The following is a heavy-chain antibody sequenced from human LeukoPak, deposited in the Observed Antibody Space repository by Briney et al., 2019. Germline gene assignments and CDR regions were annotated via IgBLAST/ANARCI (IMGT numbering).Heavy chain of an antibody. CDR2: FNPNSGGT. Sequence: GASVKVSCKASGYTFTDYYMHWVRQAPGQGLEWMGWFNPNSGGTNYAQKFQGRVTMTRDTSISTAYMELRRLRSDDTAVYYCARGYLYYYDVSGYPFDYWGQGTLVTVSS. V-gene: IGHV1-2*02. CDR1: GYTFTDYY. CDR3: ARGYLYYYDVSGYPFDY. D-gene: IGHD3-22*01. J-gene: IGHJ4*02.